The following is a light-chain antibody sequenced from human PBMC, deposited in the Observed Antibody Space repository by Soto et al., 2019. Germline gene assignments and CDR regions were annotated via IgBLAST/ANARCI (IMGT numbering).Light chain of an antibody. Sequence: EIVLTQSPATLSLSPEERATLSCRASESVSSYLAWYQLKPGQAPRLLIYAASHRATGVPVRFTGSGSGTDFTLTISSLEPEDFAIYYCQQRNNWPPTYTFGQGTKLEIK. V-gene: IGKV3-11*01. CDR3: QQRNNWPPTYT. CDR1: ESVSSY. J-gene: IGKJ2*01. CDR2: AAS.